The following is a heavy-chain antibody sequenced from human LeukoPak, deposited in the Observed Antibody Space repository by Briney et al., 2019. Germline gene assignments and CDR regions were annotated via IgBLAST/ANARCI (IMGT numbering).Heavy chain of an antibody. CDR2: ISSSSSTI. V-gene: IGHV3-48*04. CDR3: ARLYSSSWYLDAFDI. D-gene: IGHD6-13*01. Sequence: GGSLRLSCAASGFTFSCYSMNWVRQAPGKGLEWVSYISSSSSTIYYADSVKGRFTISRDNAKNSLYLQMNSLRAEDTAVYYCARLYSSSWYLDAFDIWGQGTMVTVSS. J-gene: IGHJ3*02. CDR1: GFTFSCYS.